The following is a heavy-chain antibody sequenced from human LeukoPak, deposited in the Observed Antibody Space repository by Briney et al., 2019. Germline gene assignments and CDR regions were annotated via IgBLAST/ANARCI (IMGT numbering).Heavy chain of an antibody. V-gene: IGHV1-69*13. Sequence: SVKVSCKASGCTFSSYAISWLRQAPGQGLEWMGGIIPIFGTANYAQKFQGRVTITAHESTSTAYMELSSLRSEDTAVYYCARGGAPDIVVVPAAIPYYYYMDVWGKGTTVTVSS. CDR1: GCTFSSYA. CDR2: IIPIFGTA. J-gene: IGHJ6*03. CDR3: ARGGAPDIVVVPAAIPYYYYMDV. D-gene: IGHD2-2*01.